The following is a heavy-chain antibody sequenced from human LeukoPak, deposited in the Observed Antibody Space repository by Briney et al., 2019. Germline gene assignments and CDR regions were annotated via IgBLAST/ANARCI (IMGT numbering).Heavy chain of an antibody. CDR2: ISYEGSNK. CDR3: ARLSRVFGMVRGVNGMDV. J-gene: IGHJ6*02. CDR1: GFTFSSYA. V-gene: IGHV3-30-3*01. D-gene: IGHD3-10*01. Sequence: AGGSLRLSCAASGFTFSSYAMHWVRQAPGKGLEWVGGISYEGSNKDYADSVKGRFTISRDNSENTVYLQMNSLRPEDTAVYYCARLSRVFGMVRGVNGMDVWGQGTTVTVSS.